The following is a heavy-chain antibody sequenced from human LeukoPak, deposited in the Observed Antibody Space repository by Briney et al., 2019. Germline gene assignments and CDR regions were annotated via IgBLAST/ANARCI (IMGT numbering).Heavy chain of an antibody. CDR3: ARTPPRERVGAILPRVFDY. V-gene: IGHV1-8*03. D-gene: IGHD1-26*01. CDR1: GYTFTSYA. Sequence: ASVKVSCKASGYTFTSYAMNWVRQAPGQGLEWMGWMNPNSGNTGYAQKFQGRVTITRNTSISTAYMELSSLRSEDTAVYYCARTPPRERVGAILPRVFDYWGQGTLVTVSS. J-gene: IGHJ4*02. CDR2: MNPNSGNT.